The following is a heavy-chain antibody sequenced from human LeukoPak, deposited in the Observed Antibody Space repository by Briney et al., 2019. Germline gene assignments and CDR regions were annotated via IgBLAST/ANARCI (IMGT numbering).Heavy chain of an antibody. CDR1: GGSISSYY. Sequence: SETLSLTCTVSGGSISSYYWSWIRQPPGKGLEWIGYTYTSGSANYNPSLKSRVTISVDTSKNQFSLKLSSVTAADTAVYYCARHQDFPDAFDIWGQGTMVTVSS. CDR3: ARHQDFPDAFDI. CDR2: TYTSGSA. V-gene: IGHV4-4*09. D-gene: IGHD3-3*01. J-gene: IGHJ3*02.